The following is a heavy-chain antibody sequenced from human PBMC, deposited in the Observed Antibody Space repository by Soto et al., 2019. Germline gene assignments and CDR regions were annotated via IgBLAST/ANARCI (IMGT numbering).Heavy chain of an antibody. CDR3: AREGRKNQLLYNWFDH. J-gene: IGHJ5*02. D-gene: IGHD2-2*02. CDR1: GGTFSSYA. CDR2: IIPIFGTA. Sequence: SVKVSCKASGGTFSSYAISWVRQAPGQGLEWMGGIIPIFGTANYAQKFQGRVTITADESTSTAYMELSSLRSEDTAVYYCAREGRKNQLLYNWFDHWGQGTLVTVSS. V-gene: IGHV1-69*13.